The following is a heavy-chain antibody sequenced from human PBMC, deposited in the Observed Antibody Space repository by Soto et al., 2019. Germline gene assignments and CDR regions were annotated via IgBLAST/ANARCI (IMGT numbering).Heavy chain of an antibody. CDR2: IYWDDEK. CDR3: APRIAGAPHRNNNWFDP. CDR1: GFSLATSGVG. V-gene: IGHV2-5*02. J-gene: IGHJ5*02. D-gene: IGHD6-13*01. Sequence: SGPTLVNPTQTLTLTCTFSGFSLATSGVGVSWFRQPPGKALEWLALIYWDDEKRYSPSLKSRLAITKDTFNNQVVLTMTNMDLVDTATYYCAPRIAGAPHRNNNWFDPWGQGTLVTVSS.